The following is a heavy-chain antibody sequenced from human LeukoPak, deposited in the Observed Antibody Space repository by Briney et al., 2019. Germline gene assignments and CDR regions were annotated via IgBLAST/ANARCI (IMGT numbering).Heavy chain of an antibody. D-gene: IGHD5-18*01. J-gene: IGHJ6*03. V-gene: IGHV3-48*01. CDR1: GFTFSSYN. CDR2: ISSSSSTI. CDR3: AKDQKRGYSYGYLFYYYYMDV. Sequence: GGSLRLSCAASGFTFSSYNMNWVRQAPGKGLEWVSYISSSSSTIYYADSVKGRFTISRDNAKNSLYLQMNSLRAEDTAVYYCAKDQKRGYSYGYLFYYYYMDVWGKGTAVTISS.